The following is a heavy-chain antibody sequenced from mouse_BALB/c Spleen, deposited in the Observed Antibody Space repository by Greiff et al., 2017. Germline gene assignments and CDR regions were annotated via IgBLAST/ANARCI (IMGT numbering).Heavy chain of an antibody. V-gene: IGHV3-2*02. CDR1: GYSITSDYA. D-gene: IGHD2-2*01. CDR2: ISYSGST. J-gene: IGHJ3*01. CDR3: ARYGYDGGFAY. Sequence: EVQLQESGPGLVKPSQSLSLTCTVTGYSITSDYAWNWIRQFPGNKLEWMGYISYSGSTSYNPSLKSRISITRDTSKNQFFLQLNSVTTEDTATYYCARYGYDGGFAYWGQGTLVTVSA.